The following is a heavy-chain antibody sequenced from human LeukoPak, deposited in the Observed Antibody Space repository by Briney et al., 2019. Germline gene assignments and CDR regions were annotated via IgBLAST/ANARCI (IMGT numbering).Heavy chain of an antibody. CDR1: GFTFSTYG. CDR2: VRYDGSNK. V-gene: IGHV3-30*02. CDR3: AQGSHYYGSGSHRRGHYFDY. D-gene: IGHD3-10*01. Sequence: GGSPRLSCAASGFTFSTYGMHWVRHAPGKGLEWVAVVRYDGSNKYYADFVKGRFTISRDNSKNTLYLQMNSLRGEDTAVYYCAQGSHYYGSGSHRRGHYFDYWGQGTLVPVPS. J-gene: IGHJ4*02.